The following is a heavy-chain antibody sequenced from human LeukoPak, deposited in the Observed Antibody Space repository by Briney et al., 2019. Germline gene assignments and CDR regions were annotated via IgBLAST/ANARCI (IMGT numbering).Heavy chain of an antibody. V-gene: IGHV4-59*11. J-gene: IGHJ3*02. CDR3: ARESSETTDAFDI. D-gene: IGHD3-22*01. CDR1: DDSITMHY. Sequence: SETLSLTCSVSDDSITMHYWTWIRQPPGKGLEWIGSIYYSGSTYYNPSLKSRVTISVDTSKNQFSLKLSSVTAADTAVYYCARESSETTDAFDIWGQGTMVTVSS. CDR2: IYYSGST.